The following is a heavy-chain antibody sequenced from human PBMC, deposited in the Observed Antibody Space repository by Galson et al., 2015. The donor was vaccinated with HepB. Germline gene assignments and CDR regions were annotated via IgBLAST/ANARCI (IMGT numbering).Heavy chain of an antibody. CDR2: ISNDGTIT. D-gene: IGHD6-19*01. CDR1: GFTFSHYW. V-gene: IGHV3-74*01. CDR3: ARVYSGWYWFDS. J-gene: IGHJ5*01. Sequence: SLRLSCAASGFTFSHYWMHWVRQVPGKGLAWVSLISNDGTITNYAGSVKGRFTISRDNARNTVYLQMDSLRAEDTAVYYCARVYSGWYWFDSWGQGTLVTVSS.